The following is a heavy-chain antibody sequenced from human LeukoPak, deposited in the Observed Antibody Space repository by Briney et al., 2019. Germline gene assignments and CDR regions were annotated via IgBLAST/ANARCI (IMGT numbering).Heavy chain of an antibody. J-gene: IGHJ4*02. CDR2: IRSKANSYAT. CDR3: TRRDPGRADTSFDY. Sequence: GGSLRLSCAASGFTFSGSAMHWVRQASGKGLEWVGRIRSKANSYATAYAASVKGRFTISRDDSKNTAYLQMNSLKTEDTAVYYCTRRDPGRADTSFDYWGQGTLVTVSS. V-gene: IGHV3-73*01. CDR1: GFTFSGSA. D-gene: IGHD3-16*01.